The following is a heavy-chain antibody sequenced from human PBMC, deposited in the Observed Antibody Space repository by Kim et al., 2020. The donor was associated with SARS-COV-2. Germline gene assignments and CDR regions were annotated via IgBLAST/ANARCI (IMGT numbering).Heavy chain of an antibody. D-gene: IGHD3-10*01. V-gene: IGHV4-34*01. CDR1: GGSFSGYY. CDR3: ARGLMVRGVIIKPSHFDY. J-gene: IGHJ4*01. Sequence: SETLSLTCAVYGGSFSGYYWSWIRQPPGKGLEWLGEINHSGSTNYNPSLKSRVTISVDTSKNQFSLKLSSVTAADTAVYYCARGLMVRGVIIKPSHFDY. CDR2: INHSGST.